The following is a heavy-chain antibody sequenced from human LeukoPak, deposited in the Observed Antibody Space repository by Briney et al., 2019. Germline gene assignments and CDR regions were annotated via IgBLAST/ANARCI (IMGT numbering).Heavy chain of an antibody. V-gene: IGHV1-69*01. CDR3: ARVLRFLEWLHDY. D-gene: IGHD3-3*01. CDR1: GGTFSSYA. J-gene: IGHJ4*02. Sequence: SVKVSCKASGGTFSSYAISWVRQAPGQGLEWMGGIIPIFGTANYAQKFQGRDTITADESTSTAYMELSSLRSEDTAVYYCARVLRFLEWLHDYWGQGTLVTVSS. CDR2: IIPIFGTA.